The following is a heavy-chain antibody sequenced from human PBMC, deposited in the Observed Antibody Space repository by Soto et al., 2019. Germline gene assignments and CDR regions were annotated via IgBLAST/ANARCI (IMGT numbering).Heavy chain of an antibody. J-gene: IGHJ4*02. CDR1: GFTFNIYS. V-gene: IGHV3-48*02. CDR2: ITSDTATI. Sequence: EVQLVESGGGLVQPGGSLRLSCAASGFTFNIYSMNWVRQAPGKGLEWVSYITSDTATIHYADSVRGRFTISRDNAENSQFLQMNSLRDEDTAAYYCARSVAGHFDYWGQGALVTVSS. CDR3: ARSVAGHFDY. D-gene: IGHD6-19*01.